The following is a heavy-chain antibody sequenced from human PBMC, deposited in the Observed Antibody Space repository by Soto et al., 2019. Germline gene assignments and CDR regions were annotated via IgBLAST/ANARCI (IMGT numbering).Heavy chain of an antibody. CDR3: ASLPTSSSWYQPHFDY. CDR1: GGSFSGYY. Sequence: SETLSLTCAVYGGSFSGYYWSWIRQPPGKGLEWIGEINHSGSTNYNPSLKSRVTISVDTSKNQFSLKLSSVTAADTAVYYCASLPTSSSWYQPHFDYWGQGTLVT. D-gene: IGHD6-13*01. V-gene: IGHV4-34*01. CDR2: INHSGST. J-gene: IGHJ4*02.